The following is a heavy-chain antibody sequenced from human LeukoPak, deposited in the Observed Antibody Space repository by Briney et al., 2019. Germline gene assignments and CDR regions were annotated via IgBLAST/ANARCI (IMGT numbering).Heavy chain of an antibody. J-gene: IGHJ4*02. CDR3: ARMSRIVVVVAATSPFDY. V-gene: IGHV1-2*02. D-gene: IGHD2-15*01. CDR1: GYTFTGYY. Sequence: ASVKVSCKASGYTFTGYYMHWVRQAPGQGLEWMGWINPNSGGTNYAQKFQGRVTMTRDTSISTAYMELSRLRSDDTAVYYCARMSRIVVVVAATSPFDYWGQGTLVTVSS. CDR2: INPNSGGT.